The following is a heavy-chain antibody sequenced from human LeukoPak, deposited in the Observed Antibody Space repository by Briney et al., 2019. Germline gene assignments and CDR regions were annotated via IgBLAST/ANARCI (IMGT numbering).Heavy chain of an antibody. D-gene: IGHD3-22*01. J-gene: IGHJ4*02. CDR2: ISGSGGST. Sequence: PGVSVRLLCAACGYTFSSYAMRCAPRSRGRGWEWVTSISGSGGSTYYADAVKGRFTISRDNSKNTLYLQMNSLRAEDTAVYYCAKDNYDSSGHYYTLLDYWGQGTLVTVSS. V-gene: IGHV3-23*01. CDR1: GYTFSSYA. CDR3: AKDNYDSSGHYYTLLDY.